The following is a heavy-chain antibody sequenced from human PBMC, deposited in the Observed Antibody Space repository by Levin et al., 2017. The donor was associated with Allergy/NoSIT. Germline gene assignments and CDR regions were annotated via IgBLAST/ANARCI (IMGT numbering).Heavy chain of an antibody. V-gene: IGHV3-15*01. CDR3: TTYSSSWYYFDY. J-gene: IGHJ4*02. D-gene: IGHD6-13*01. CDR1: GITFSNAW. CDR2: IKSKTDGGTT. Sequence: GGSLRLSCAASGITFSNAWMSWARQAPGKGLEWVGRIKSKTDGGTTEYAAPVKGRFTISRDDSKNTLYLQMNSLKTEDTAVYFCTTYSSSWYYFDYWGPGTLVTGSS.